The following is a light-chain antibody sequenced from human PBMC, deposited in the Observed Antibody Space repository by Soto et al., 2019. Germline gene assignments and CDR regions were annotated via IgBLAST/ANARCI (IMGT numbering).Light chain of an antibody. V-gene: IGKV3-20*01. CDR1: QSVSSSY. Sequence: EIVLTQSPGTLSLSPGERATLSCRASQSVSSSYLAWYQQKPGQAPRLLIYGASSRATAIPDRFSGSGSGTDFTLTISRLEPEDFAVYYCQQYGSSPWTFGQGTKVE. J-gene: IGKJ1*01. CDR2: GAS. CDR3: QQYGSSPWT.